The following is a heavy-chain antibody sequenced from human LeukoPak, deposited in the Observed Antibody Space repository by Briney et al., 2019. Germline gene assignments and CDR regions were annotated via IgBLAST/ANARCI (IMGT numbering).Heavy chain of an antibody. Sequence: SETLSHTCTVSGGSLSRYYWSWIWQPPRKGLGWMGYIYYSGSTNYNPSLKSRVTISVDTSKNQFSLKLSSVTAADTAVYYCARQIRITIFGVVTQFMDVWGKGTTVTVSS. V-gene: IGHV4-59*01. CDR3: ARQIRITIFGVVTQFMDV. J-gene: IGHJ6*03. D-gene: IGHD3-3*01. CDR2: IYYSGST. CDR1: GGSLSRYY.